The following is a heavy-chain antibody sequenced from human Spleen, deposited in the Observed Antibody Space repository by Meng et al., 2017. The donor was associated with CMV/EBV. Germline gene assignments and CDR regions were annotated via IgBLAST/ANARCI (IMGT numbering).Heavy chain of an antibody. Sequence: SVKVSCKASGYTFINFGISWVRQAPGQGLEWMGGIIPIFGTANYAQKFQGRVTITTDESTSTAYMELSSLRSEDTAVYYCAREYEKYQLLGYYYYGMDVWGQGTTVTVSS. CDR3: AREYEKYQLLGYYYYGMDV. CDR2: IIPIFGTA. J-gene: IGHJ6*02. V-gene: IGHV1-69*05. D-gene: IGHD2-2*01. CDR1: GYTFINFG.